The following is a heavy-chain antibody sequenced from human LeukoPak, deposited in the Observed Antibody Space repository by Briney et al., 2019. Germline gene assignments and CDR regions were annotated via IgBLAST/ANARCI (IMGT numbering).Heavy chain of an antibody. CDR3: ATAPEYNWFDP. D-gene: IGHD1-14*01. V-gene: IGHV4-59*12. CDR1: GGSISSYY. CDR2: INHSGST. J-gene: IGHJ5*02. Sequence: SETLSLTCTVSGGSISSYYWSWIRQPPGKGLEWIGEINHSGSTNYNPSLKSRVTISVDTSKNQFSLKLSSVTAADTAVYYCATAPEYNWFDPWGQGTLVTVSS.